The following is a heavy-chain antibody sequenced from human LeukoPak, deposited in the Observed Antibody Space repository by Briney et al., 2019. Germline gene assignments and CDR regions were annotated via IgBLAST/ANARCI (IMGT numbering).Heavy chain of an antibody. CDR2: SNPNSGGT. D-gene: IGHD1-26*01. Sequence: GASVKVSCKASGYTFTCYYMHWVRQAPGQGLEWRGWSNPNSGGTNYAQKFQGRVTMTRDTSISTAYMELSSLRSDDTAVYYCARAYSGSYYLDFQHWGQGTLVTVSS. CDR1: GYTFTCYY. V-gene: IGHV1-2*02. J-gene: IGHJ1*01. CDR3: ARAYSGSYYLDFQH.